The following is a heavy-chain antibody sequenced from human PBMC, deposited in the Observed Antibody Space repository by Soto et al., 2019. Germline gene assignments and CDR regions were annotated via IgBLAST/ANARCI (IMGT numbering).Heavy chain of an antibody. D-gene: IGHD4-17*01. CDR1: GFTFSSFW. CDR3: ARDQYYGDYENRYYYYGMDV. V-gene: IGHV3-7*03. CDR2: IKQDGSEK. J-gene: IGHJ6*02. Sequence: EVQLVESGGGLVQPGGSLRLSCAVSGFTFSSFWMSWVRQAPGKGLEWVANIKQDGSEKYYVDSVKGRFTISRDNAKNSLYLQMNSLRAEDTAVYYCARDQYYGDYENRYYYYGMDVWGQGTTVTVSS.